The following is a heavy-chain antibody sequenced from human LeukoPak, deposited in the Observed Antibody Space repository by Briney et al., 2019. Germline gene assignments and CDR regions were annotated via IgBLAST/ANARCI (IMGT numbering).Heavy chain of an antibody. Sequence: ASVKVSCKASGYTLTSYAMNWVRQAPGQGLEWMGWINTNTGNPTYAQGFTGRFVFSLDTSVSTAYLQISSLKTEDTAVYYCARDLRPVVAATPGYWGQGTLVTVSS. D-gene: IGHD2-15*01. CDR3: ARDLRPVVAATPGY. J-gene: IGHJ4*02. CDR1: GYTLTSYA. CDR2: INTNTGNP. V-gene: IGHV7-4-1*02.